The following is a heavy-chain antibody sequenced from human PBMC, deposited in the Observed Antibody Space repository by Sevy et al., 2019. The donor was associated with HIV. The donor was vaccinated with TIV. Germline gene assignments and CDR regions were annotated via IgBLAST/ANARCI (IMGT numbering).Heavy chain of an antibody. Sequence: GGSLRLSCAGSGFTFNIYAMTWVRQAPGKGLEWVSTISVSGGSTYYADSVKGRFTFSRDNSKNTLYLQMNSLRAEDTAVYYCAKDHDNNWFDPWGQGTLVTVSS. V-gene: IGHV3-23*01. CDR1: GFTFNIYA. CDR3: AKDHDNNWFDP. D-gene: IGHD3-9*01. J-gene: IGHJ5*02. CDR2: ISVSGGST.